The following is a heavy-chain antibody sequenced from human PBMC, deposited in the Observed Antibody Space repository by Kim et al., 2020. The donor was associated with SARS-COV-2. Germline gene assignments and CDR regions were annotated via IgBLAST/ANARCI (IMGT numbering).Heavy chain of an antibody. CDR1: GSTFTDYY. V-gene: IGHV1-2*02. Sequence: ASVKVSCKASGSTFTDYYLHWVRQAPGQGLEWMGWINPNSGGTEYAQKFQGRVTMTRDTSISTAYMELSRLRSDDTAVYYCATDHATRPGAYEDYYYGMNVWGQGTTVTVSS. J-gene: IGHJ6*02. CDR2: INPNSGGT. CDR3: ATDHATRPGAYEDYYYGMNV. D-gene: IGHD5-12*01.